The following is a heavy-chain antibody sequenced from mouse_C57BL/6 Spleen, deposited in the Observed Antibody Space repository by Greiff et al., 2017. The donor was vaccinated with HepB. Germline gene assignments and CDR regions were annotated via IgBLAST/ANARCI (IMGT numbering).Heavy chain of an antibody. CDR3: TTGIITTGVDDY. J-gene: IGHJ2*01. CDR2: IDPENGDT. CDR1: GFNIKDDY. D-gene: IGHD1-1*01. V-gene: IGHV14-4*01. Sequence: VQLQQSGAELVRPGASVKLSCTASGFNIKDDYMHWVKQRPEQGLEWIGWIDPENGDTEYASKFQGKATITADTSSNTAYLQLSSLTSEDTAVYYCTTGIITTGVDDYWGQGTPLTVSS.